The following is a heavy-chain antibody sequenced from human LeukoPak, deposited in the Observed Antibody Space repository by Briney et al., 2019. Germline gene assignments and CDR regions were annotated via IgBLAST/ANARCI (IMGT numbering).Heavy chain of an antibody. Sequence: SETLSLTCTVSGGSISNTSYYWGWIRQPPGKRLEWIGAIYYSGSPCFNPSLKSRVTMSVDTSENQFFLKLSSVTAADTAVYYCASQYYDILTGYPYYFDYWGQGTLATVSS. CDR3: ASQYYDILTGYPYYFDY. CDR2: IYYSGSP. D-gene: IGHD3-9*01. V-gene: IGHV4-39*01. CDR1: GGSISNTSYY. J-gene: IGHJ4*02.